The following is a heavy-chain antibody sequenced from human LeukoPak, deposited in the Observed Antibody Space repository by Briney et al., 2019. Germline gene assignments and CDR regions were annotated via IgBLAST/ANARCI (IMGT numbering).Heavy chain of an antibody. J-gene: IGHJ5*02. CDR3: ARGPYDFWSGNNWFDP. Sequence: SETLSLTCTVSGGSISSSSYYWSWIRQPAGKGLEWIGRIYTSGSTNYNPSLKSRVTMSVDTSKNQFSLKLSSVTAADTAVYYCARGPYDFWSGNNWFDPWGQGTLVTVSS. CDR2: IYTSGST. CDR1: GGSISSSSYY. D-gene: IGHD3-3*01. V-gene: IGHV4-61*02.